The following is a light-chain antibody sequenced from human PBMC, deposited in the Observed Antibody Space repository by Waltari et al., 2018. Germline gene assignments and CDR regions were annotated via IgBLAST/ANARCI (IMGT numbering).Light chain of an antibody. CDR1: QSLLHSNGYYY. CDR3: MQAVQTRT. Sequence: DIVMTQSPLSLPVTPGEPASISCRSSQSLLHSNGYYYLDWYLQKPGQSPQLLIYLGSNRASWVPDRFSGSGSGTDFTLKISRVEAEDVGVYYCMQAVQTRTFGQGTKLEIK. J-gene: IGKJ2*01. V-gene: IGKV2-28*01. CDR2: LGS.